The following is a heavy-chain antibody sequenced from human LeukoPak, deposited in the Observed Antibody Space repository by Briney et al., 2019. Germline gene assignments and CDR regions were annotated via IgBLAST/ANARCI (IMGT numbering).Heavy chain of an antibody. D-gene: IGHD3-22*01. Sequence: PSETLSLTCTVSGGSISSYYWSWIRQPPGKGLEWIGYTYYSGSTNYNPSLKSRVTISVDTSKNQFSLKLSSVTAADTAVYYCARDRRGSGYSDYWGQGTLVTVSS. CDR2: TYYSGST. J-gene: IGHJ4*02. CDR3: ARDRRGSGYSDY. CDR1: GGSISSYY. V-gene: IGHV4-59*01.